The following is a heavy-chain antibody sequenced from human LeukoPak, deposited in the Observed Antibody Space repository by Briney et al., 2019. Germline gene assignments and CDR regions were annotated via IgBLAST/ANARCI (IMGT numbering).Heavy chain of an antibody. CDR3: AREYYDTSGTKYAFDI. CDR2: IDPDSGGT. CDR1: GYTFTDYY. D-gene: IGHD3-22*01. J-gene: IGHJ3*02. V-gene: IGHV1-2*02. Sequence: ASVTVSCKASGYTFTDYYVHWVRQAPGQGLEWMGCIDPDSGGTKYAQQFQGRVTMTRDTSISTVYMELSRLRFDDTAVHYCAREYYDTSGTKYAFDIWAKGHWSPSLQ.